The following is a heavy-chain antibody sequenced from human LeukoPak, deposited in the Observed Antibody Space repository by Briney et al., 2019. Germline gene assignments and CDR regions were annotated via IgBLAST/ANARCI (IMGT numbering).Heavy chain of an antibody. D-gene: IGHD1-26*01. J-gene: IGHJ6*02. CDR1: GRPISLYY. CDR2: IYTSGST. Sequence: SDTLSLPCSVSGRPISLYYWICLRHPGGRGLVWVVHIYTSGSTNYNPSLKSRVTMSVDTSKNQFSLKLSSVTAADTAVYYCARDSGSYGDYYYGMDVWGQGTTVTVSS. V-gene: IGHV4-4*07. CDR3: ARDSGSYGDYYYGMDV.